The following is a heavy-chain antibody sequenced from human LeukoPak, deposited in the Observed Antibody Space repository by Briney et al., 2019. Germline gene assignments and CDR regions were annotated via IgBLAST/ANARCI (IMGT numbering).Heavy chain of an antibody. CDR3: ARVSSSGWEYYFDY. V-gene: IGHV4-59*01. Sequence: PSETLSLTCTVSGGSISSYYWSWIRQPPGKGLEWIGYIYYSGSTNYNPSLKSRVTISVDTSKNQFSLKLSSVTAADTAVYYCARVSSSGWEYYFDYWGQGTLVTVSS. D-gene: IGHD6-19*01. J-gene: IGHJ4*02. CDR1: GGSISSYY. CDR2: IYYSGST.